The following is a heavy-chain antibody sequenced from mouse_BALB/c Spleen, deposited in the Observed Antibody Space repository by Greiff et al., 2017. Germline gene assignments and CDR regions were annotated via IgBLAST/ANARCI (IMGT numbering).Heavy chain of an antibody. V-gene: IGHV1-63*01. J-gene: IGHJ1*01. Sequence: VKLVESGAELVRPGTSVKISCKASGYAFTNYWLGWVKQRPGHGLEWIGDIYPGSGNTYYNEKFKGKATLTADKSSSTAYMQLSSLTSEDSAVYFCARRWEEGYFDVWGAGTTVTVSS. CDR2: IYPGSGNT. CDR1: GYAFTNYW. CDR3: ARRWEEGYFDV. D-gene: IGHD1-1*02.